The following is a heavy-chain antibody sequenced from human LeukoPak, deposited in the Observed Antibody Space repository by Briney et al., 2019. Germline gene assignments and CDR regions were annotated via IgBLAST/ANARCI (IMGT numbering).Heavy chain of an antibody. V-gene: IGHV3-74*01. CDR1: GFTFSSYV. D-gene: IGHD5-24*01. J-gene: IGHJ4*02. CDR2: ISHDGII. CDR3: ARDWVYKIDY. Sequence: GGSLRLSCAASGFTFSSYVMHWVRRTPGKGLVWVSRISHDGIISYADSVKGRFTISRDNAKNTLILQMNSLRVEDTAVYYCARDWVYKIDYWGRGTLVTVSS.